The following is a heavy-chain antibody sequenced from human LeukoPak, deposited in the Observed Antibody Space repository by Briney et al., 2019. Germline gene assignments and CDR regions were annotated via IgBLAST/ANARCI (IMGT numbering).Heavy chain of an antibody. V-gene: IGHV4-39*01. CDR1: GGSLSRSSYY. Sequence: SETLSLTCTVSGGSLSRSSYYWGWIRQPPGKGLEWIGSIYYSGTTYYNPSLKSRATIREDTSKNQFSLKLSSVTAADTAIYYCARHADYTVYYFDYWGEGTLVPVSS. J-gene: IGHJ4*02. CDR3: ARHADYTVYYFDY. CDR2: IYYSGTT. D-gene: IGHD2-8*01.